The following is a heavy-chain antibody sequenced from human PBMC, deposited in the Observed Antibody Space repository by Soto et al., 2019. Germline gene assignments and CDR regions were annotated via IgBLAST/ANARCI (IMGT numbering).Heavy chain of an antibody. CDR1: GLSFSNYA. CDR2: IAGNGGSI. CDR3: AKTPYDYFYYYGLDV. Sequence: GGSLRLSCVVSGLSFSNYAMTWVRQAPGKGLEWVSSIAGNGGSIEYADSVKGRFIISRGNFKNTVSLQMNSLRAEDTAVYYCAKTPYDYFYYYGLDVWGQGTTVTVSS. J-gene: IGHJ6*02. V-gene: IGHV3-23*01.